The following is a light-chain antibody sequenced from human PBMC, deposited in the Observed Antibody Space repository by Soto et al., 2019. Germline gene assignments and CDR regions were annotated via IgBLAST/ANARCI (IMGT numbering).Light chain of an antibody. CDR1: QSVSSSY. Sequence: EIVLTQSPGTLSLSPGEGATLSCRASQSVSSSYLAWYQQKPGQAPRLLIYGASSRATGIPDRFSGGGSGTDFTLTISRLEPEDFAVYYCQQYDNSPLTFGQGTKVEIK. CDR3: QQYDNSPLT. V-gene: IGKV3-20*01. CDR2: GAS. J-gene: IGKJ1*01.